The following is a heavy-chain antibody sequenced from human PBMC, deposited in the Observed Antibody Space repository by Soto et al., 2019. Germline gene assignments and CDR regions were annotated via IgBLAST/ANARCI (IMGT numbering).Heavy chain of an antibody. V-gene: IGHV3-23*01. D-gene: IGHD4-4*01. CDR2: INGDGGST. CDR1: GFSFRGYG. Sequence: EVQLLESGGRLVPRGGSLRLSCAASGFSFRGYGMSWFRQAPGKGLEWVAAINGDGGSTYYADSVKGRFTISRDNSKNTLDLQMNSLRDEDTAVYYCAKVIQMATVRGYFDYWGQGTLVTVSS. CDR3: AKVIQMATVRGYFDY. J-gene: IGHJ4*02.